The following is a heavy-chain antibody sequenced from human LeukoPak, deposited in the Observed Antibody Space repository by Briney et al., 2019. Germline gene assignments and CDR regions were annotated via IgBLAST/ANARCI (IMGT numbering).Heavy chain of an antibody. Sequence: PSETLSLTCTVSGGSISSYYWSWIRQPPGKGLEWIGRIYTSGSTNYNPSLKSRVTISVDTSKNQFSLKLSSVTAADTAVYYCARDRPSSVSYYDSSGYDAFDIWGQGTMVTVSS. CDR1: GGSISSYY. J-gene: IGHJ3*02. CDR3: ARDRPSSVSYYDSSGYDAFDI. D-gene: IGHD3-22*01. CDR2: IYTSGST. V-gene: IGHV4-4*08.